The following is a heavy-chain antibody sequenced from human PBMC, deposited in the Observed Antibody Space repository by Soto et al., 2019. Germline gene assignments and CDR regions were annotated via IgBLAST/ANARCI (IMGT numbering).Heavy chain of an antibody. CDR1: GYIFIDYY. Sequence: SVQVSCKASGYIFIDYYINWVRQAPGQGLEWMGWINPNSGGTKYAEQFQGRVTMTTDTSITTAYMELSGLRSDDTAVYYCVRIECGTTRCLDWCDPWCQGTPVTVSS. CDR2: INPNSGGT. D-gene: IGHD1-1*01. V-gene: IGHV1-2*02. CDR3: VRIECGTTRCLDWCDP. J-gene: IGHJ5*02.